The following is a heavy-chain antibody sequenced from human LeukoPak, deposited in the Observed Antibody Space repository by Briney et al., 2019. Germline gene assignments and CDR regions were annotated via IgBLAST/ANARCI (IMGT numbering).Heavy chain of an antibody. V-gene: IGHV3-66*01. CDR3: ARASESTYLYYYGMDV. J-gene: IGHJ6*02. CDR1: GFTVSSNY. CDR2: IYSGDST. D-gene: IGHD5/OR15-5a*01. Sequence: GGSLRLSCAASGFTVSSNYMSWVRQAPGKGLEWVSVIYSGDSTYYADSVKGRFTISRDNSKNTLYLQMNSLRAEDTAVYYCARASESTYLYYYGMDVWGQGTTVTVSS.